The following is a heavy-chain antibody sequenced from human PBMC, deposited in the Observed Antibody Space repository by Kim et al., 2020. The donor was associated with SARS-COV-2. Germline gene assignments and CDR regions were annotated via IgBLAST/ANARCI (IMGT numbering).Heavy chain of an antibody. J-gene: IGHJ4*02. CDR2: ISSSSSYI. D-gene: IGHD2-2*02. V-gene: IGHV3-21*01. CDR3: AGGYCSSTSCYIRDY. Sequence: GGSLRLSCAASGFTFSSYSMNWVRQAPGKGLEWVSSISSSSSYIYYADSVKGRFTISRDNAKNSLYLQMNSLRAEDTAVYYCAGGYCSSTSCYIRDYWGQGTLVTVSS. CDR1: GFTFSSYS.